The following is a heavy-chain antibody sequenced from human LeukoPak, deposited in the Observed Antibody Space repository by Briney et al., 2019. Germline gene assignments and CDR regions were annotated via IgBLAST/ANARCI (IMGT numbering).Heavy chain of an antibody. V-gene: IGHV3-30*18. D-gene: IGHD4-17*01. J-gene: IGHJ4*02. CDR2: ISYDGSNK. Sequence: PGGSLRLSCAASGFTFSSYGMHWVRQAPGKGLEWVAVISYDGSNKYYADSVKGRFTISRDNSKNTLYLQMNSLRAEDTAVYYCAKRNTVDKGALDYWGQGTLVTVSS. CDR1: GFTFSSYG. CDR3: AKRNTVDKGALDY.